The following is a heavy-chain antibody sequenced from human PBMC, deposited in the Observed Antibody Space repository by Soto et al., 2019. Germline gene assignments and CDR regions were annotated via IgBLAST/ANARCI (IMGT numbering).Heavy chain of an antibody. Sequence: GGSLRLSCAASGFTFSSYAMSWVRQAPGKGLEWVSAISGSGGSTYYADSVKGRFTISRDNSKNTLYLQMNSLRAEDTAVYYCAKDRGVPAANYYYYYYMDVWGKGTTVTVSS. CDR1: GFTFSSYA. CDR3: AKDRGVPAANYYYYYYMDV. CDR2: ISGSGGST. D-gene: IGHD2-2*01. J-gene: IGHJ6*03. V-gene: IGHV3-23*01.